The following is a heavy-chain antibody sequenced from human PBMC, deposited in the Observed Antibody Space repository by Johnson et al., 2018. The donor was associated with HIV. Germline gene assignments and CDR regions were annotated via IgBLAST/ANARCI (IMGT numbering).Heavy chain of an antibody. J-gene: IGHJ3*02. CDR1: GFTFSRYA. CDR2: IRYDGSNK. V-gene: IGHV3-30*02. CDR3: ARGGARSSGYYSAFDI. D-gene: IGHD3-22*01. Sequence: QVPLVESRGGVVQPGRSLRLSSAASGFTFSRYAMHWVRQAPGKGLEWVAFIRYDGSNKYYADSVKGRFTISRDNSKNTLYLQMNSLRVEDTAVYYCARGGARSSGYYSAFDIWGQGTMVTVSS.